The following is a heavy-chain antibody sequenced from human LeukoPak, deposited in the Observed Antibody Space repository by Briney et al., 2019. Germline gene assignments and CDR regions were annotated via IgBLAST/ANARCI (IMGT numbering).Heavy chain of an antibody. V-gene: IGHV3-7*01. CDR2: IKEDGSEK. D-gene: IGHD1-26*01. Sequence: GGSLRLSCAASGFTFSRYWMSWVRQAPGKGLECVANIKEDGSEKYYVDSVKGRFTISRDNAKNSLYLQMNSLRVEDTAIYYCSRGGNHDLDYWGQATLVTVST. CDR1: GFTFSRYW. J-gene: IGHJ4*02. CDR3: SRGGNHDLDY.